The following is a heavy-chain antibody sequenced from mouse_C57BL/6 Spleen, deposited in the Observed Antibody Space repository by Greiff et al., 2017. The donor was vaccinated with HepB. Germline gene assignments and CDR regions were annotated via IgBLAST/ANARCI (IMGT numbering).Heavy chain of an antibody. Sequence: QVQLQQPGAELVKPGASVKMSCKASGYTFTSYWITWVKQRPGQGLEWIGDIYPGSGSTNYNEKFKSKATLTVDTSSSTAYMQLSSLTSEDSAVYYCARSGASYYSNYGYYFDYWGQGTTLTVSS. CDR2: IYPGSGST. CDR1: GYTFTSYW. CDR3: ARSGASYYSNYGYYFDY. J-gene: IGHJ2*01. D-gene: IGHD2-5*01. V-gene: IGHV1-55*01.